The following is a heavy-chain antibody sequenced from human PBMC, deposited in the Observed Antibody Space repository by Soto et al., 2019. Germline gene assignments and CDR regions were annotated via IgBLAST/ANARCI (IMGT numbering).Heavy chain of an antibody. J-gene: IGHJ6*02. Sequence: ASVKVSCKASGYTFTSYVISWVRQAPGQGLEWMGWISAYNGNTNYAQKLQGRVTMTTDTSTSTAYMELRSLRSDDTAVYYCARDLLLWFGESSYYYGMDVWGQGTTVTSP. CDR1: GYTFTSYV. CDR2: ISAYNGNT. D-gene: IGHD3-10*01. V-gene: IGHV1-18*01. CDR3: ARDLLLWFGESSYYYGMDV.